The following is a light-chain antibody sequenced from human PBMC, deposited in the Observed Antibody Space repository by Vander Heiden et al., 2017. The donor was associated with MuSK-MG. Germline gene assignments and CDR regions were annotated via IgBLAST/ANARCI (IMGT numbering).Light chain of an antibody. J-gene: IGLJ1*01. CDR1: SSDVGGYNY. Sequence: QSALTQPASVSGSPGQSITISCIGTSSDVGGYNYVSWYQHHPGKAPKLMIYEVSNRPSGVSNRFSGSKSGNTASLTISGLQAEDESDYYCSSYTRRSTLVFGTGTKVTVL. CDR2: EVS. V-gene: IGLV2-14*01. CDR3: SSYTRRSTLV.